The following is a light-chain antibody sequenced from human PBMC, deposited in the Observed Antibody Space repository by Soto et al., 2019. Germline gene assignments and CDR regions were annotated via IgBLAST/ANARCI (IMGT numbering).Light chain of an antibody. J-gene: IGKJ2*01. CDR1: QSVSSSY. CDR2: GAS. V-gene: IGKV3-20*01. Sequence: EIVLTQSPGTLSLSPGERATLSCRASQSVSSSYFAWYQQKPGQAPRLLIYGASSRATGIPDRFSGSGSGTDFTLTISRLEPEYFAVYYCQQYGSSPRTFGQGTKLEIK. CDR3: QQYGSSPRT.